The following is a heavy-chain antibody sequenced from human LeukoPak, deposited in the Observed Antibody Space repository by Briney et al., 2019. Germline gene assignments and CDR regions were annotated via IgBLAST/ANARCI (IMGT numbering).Heavy chain of an antibody. D-gene: IGHD3-10*01. CDR3: GRGSVGFGELNY. Sequence: GRSLRLSCAASGFTFSSYAMHWVRQAPGKGLEWVAVISYDGSNKYYADSVKGRFTLSRDNSKNTLYLQMNSLRIEDTAVYYCGRGSVGFGELNYWGQGTLVTVSS. J-gene: IGHJ4*02. CDR1: GFTFSSYA. CDR2: ISYDGSNK. V-gene: IGHV3-30-3*01.